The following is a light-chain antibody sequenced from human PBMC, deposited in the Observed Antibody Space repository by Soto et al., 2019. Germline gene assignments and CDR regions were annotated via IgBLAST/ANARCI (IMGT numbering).Light chain of an antibody. J-gene: IGKJ5*01. CDR1: QGVNRW. Sequence: IQMTQSPSTLSGSIGDRFTITFLASQGVNRWLAWYQQKPGKAPKLLLYGASSLQSGVPSRFSGSGSGTDFTLTISSLQPEDFATYYCLQDYTYPYTFGQGTRLEIK. V-gene: IGKV1-6*01. CDR2: GAS. CDR3: LQDYTYPYT.